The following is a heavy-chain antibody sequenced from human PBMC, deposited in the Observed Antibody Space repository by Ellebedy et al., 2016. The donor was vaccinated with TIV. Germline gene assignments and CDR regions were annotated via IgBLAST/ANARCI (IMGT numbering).Heavy chain of an antibody. V-gene: IGHV3-23*01. D-gene: IGHD3-22*01. J-gene: IGHJ4*02. Sequence: GGSLRLSCAASGFTFSSFAMHWVRQAPGKGLEWLSVISGGGDGTYHADSVKGRFTITRDNSKNTLYLQMDRLRAEDTAVYYCAKGTSSGFNYDRVGSEYWGQGALVTVSS. CDR2: ISGGGDGT. CDR3: AKGTSSGFNYDRVGSEY. CDR1: GFTFSSFA.